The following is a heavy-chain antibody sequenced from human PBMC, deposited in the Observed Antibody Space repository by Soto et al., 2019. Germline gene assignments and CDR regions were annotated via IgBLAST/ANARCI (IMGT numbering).Heavy chain of an antibody. CDR2: VFYTGRA. CDR3: ARDGDGRMTTNPYYYNGMDV. CDR1: GGFLGCYY. J-gene: IGHJ6*02. Sequence: LSLTCTVSGGFLGCYYWRWIRQPPGKGLEWIGYVFYTGRANYNASLKSRVSISLDTSNYQFSLKLSSVTAADTAVYYCARDGDGRMTTNPYYYNGMDVWGPGTTVTVSS. D-gene: IGHD4-4*01. V-gene: IGHV4-59*01.